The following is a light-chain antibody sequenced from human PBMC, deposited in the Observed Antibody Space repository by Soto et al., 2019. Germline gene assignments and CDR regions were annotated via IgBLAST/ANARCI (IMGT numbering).Light chain of an antibody. CDR1: QGIGNE. Sequence: AIQMTQSPSSLSASVGDRVTITCRASQGIGNELGWYQQKPGRAPKLLIYAASNLQSGVPSRFSGSGSGTDFTLTISSLQPEDFATYYCLQDFNYPLTFGPGTKVDIK. CDR2: AAS. J-gene: IGKJ3*01. V-gene: IGKV1-6*01. CDR3: LQDFNYPLT.